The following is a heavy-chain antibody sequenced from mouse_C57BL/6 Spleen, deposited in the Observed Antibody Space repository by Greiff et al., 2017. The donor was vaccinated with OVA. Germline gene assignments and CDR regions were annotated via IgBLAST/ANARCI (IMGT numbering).Heavy chain of an antibody. D-gene: IGHD1-1*01. J-gene: IGHJ2*01. Sequence: VQLQRSGAELVRPGASVTLSCKASGYTFTDYEMHWVKQTPVHGLEWIGAIDPETGGTAYNQKFKGKAILTADKSSSTAYMELRSLTSEDSAVYYCTRHLAVVDPLDYWGQGTTLTVSS. CDR1: GYTFTDYE. CDR3: TRHLAVVDPLDY. CDR2: IDPETGGT. V-gene: IGHV1-15*01.